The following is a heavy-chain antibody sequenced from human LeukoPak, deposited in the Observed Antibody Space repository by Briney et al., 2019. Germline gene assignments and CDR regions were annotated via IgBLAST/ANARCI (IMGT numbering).Heavy chain of an antibody. J-gene: IGHJ2*01. CDR1: GGSISSSY. CDR3: ARDYGDIPPDWYYDL. D-gene: IGHD4-17*01. CDR2: IYYTGST. V-gene: IGHV4-59*01. Sequence: SETLSLTCTVSGGSISSSYWSWIRQPPGKGLERIGYIYYTGSTTYNPSLKSRVTISVDTPKNQFSLKLRSVTAADTAVYYCARDYGDIPPDWYYDLWGRGTLVTVSS.